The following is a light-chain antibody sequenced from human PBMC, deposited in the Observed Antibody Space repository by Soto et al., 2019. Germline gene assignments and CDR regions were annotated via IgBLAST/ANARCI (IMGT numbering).Light chain of an antibody. V-gene: IGLV1-47*01. J-gene: IGLJ2*01. CDR2: RNN. CDR3: MVWEDSLRGRL. Sequence: QSVLPQPPSASGTPGQRVTISCSGTSSSIESNYVYWYQQLPGTAPRLLIYRNNQRPSGVHDRFSGSKSGTSASLAISSLRAEDEADYYCMVWEDSLRGRLFGGGTKLTVL. CDR1: SSSIESNY.